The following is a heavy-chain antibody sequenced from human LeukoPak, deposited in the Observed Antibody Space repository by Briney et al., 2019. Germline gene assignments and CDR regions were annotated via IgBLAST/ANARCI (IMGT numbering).Heavy chain of an antibody. J-gene: IGHJ4*02. Sequence: GGSLRLSCAVSGLTFSNAWMNWVRQAPGKGLEWVAYIKKTGSETYYVDSVKGRFTITRDNTRNSLFLQMYSLRAEDTAVYFCAREDGYCSGGNCYSYFDSWGQGTLVTVSS. CDR1: GLTFSNAW. CDR3: AREDGYCSGGNCYSYFDS. V-gene: IGHV3-7*01. CDR2: IKKTGSET. D-gene: IGHD2-15*01.